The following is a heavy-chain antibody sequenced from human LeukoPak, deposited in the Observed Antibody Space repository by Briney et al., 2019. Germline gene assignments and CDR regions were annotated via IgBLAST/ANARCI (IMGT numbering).Heavy chain of an antibody. CDR3: ASSDFWSGYYIDY. D-gene: IGHD3-3*01. Sequence: SETLSLTCTVSGGSISSGSYYWSWIRQHAGKGLEWIGRIYTSGSTNYNPSLKSRVTISVDTSKNQFSLKLSSVTAADTAVYYCASSDFWSGYYIDYWGQGTLVTVSS. CDR2: IYTSGST. CDR1: GGSISSGSYY. J-gene: IGHJ4*02. V-gene: IGHV4-61*02.